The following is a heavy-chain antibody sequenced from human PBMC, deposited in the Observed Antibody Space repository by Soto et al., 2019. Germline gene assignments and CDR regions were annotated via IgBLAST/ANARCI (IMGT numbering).Heavy chain of an antibody. D-gene: IGHD3-16*01. CDR3: AQFGVPPGRFDY. CDR2: IYWDDDR. Sequence: SGPTLVNPTQTLTLTCTFSGFSLSTSGEGVGWNLQPPGRALEWLALIYWDDDRRYSPSLKSRLTITKDTSKNQVVLTMTNMDPVDTATYYCAQFGVPPGRFDYWGQGALVTSPQ. V-gene: IGHV2-5*02. J-gene: IGHJ4*02. CDR1: GFSLSTSGEG.